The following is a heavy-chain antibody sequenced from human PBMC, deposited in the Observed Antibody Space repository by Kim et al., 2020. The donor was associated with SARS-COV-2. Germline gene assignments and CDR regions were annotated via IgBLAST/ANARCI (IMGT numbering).Heavy chain of an antibody. CDR1: GFTFSSYG. J-gene: IGHJ4*02. V-gene: IGHV3-30*18. CDR2: ISYDGSNK. Sequence: GGSLRLSCAASGFTFSSYGMHWVRQAPGKGLEWVAVISYDGSNKYYADSVKGRFTISRDNSKNTLYLQMNSLRAEDTAVYYCAKDNLVRRVGYFDYWGQGTLVTVSS. CDR3: AKDNLVRRVGYFDY. D-gene: IGHD2-15*01.